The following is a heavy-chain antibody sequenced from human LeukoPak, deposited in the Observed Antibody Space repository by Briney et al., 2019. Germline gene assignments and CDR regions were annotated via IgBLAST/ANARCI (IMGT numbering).Heavy chain of an antibody. D-gene: IGHD2-15*01. CDR1: GGSFSGYY. J-gene: IGHJ5*02. CDR2: INHSGSP. V-gene: IGHV4-34*01. Sequence: SETLSLTCAVYGGSFSGYYWSWIRQPPGKGREWIGEINHSGSPDYNPSLKSRVTISVHTSKNQFSLKLSSVTAAHTAVYYCARGGVVVAENCFDPWGQGTLVTVSS. CDR3: ARGGVVVAENCFDP.